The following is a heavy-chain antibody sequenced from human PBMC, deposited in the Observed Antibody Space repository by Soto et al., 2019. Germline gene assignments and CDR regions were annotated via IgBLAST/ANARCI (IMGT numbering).Heavy chain of an antibody. J-gene: IGHJ4*02. Sequence: SVKVSCKASGLTFTSSAMQWVRQARGQRLEWIGWIVVGSGNTNYAQKYQERVTITRDMSTSTAYMELSSLRFEDTAVFYCVAVGTEALNRSSCDDYWGQGTLVTVSS. CDR2: IVVGSGNT. CDR3: VAVGTEALNRSSCDDY. CDR1: GLTFTSSA. V-gene: IGHV1-58*02. D-gene: IGHD2-21*02.